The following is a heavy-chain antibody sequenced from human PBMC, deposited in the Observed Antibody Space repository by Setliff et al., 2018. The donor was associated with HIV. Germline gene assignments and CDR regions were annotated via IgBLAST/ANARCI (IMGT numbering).Heavy chain of an antibody. V-gene: IGHV3-30*02. CDR1: GFTFSDYD. CDR3: AKDKSYHDYIWGSSVLAY. D-gene: IGHD3-16*01. J-gene: IGHJ4*02. Sequence: ALRLSCAASGFTFSDYDIHWVRQAPGKGLEWVAFMRYDGSNKDYADSVKGRFTISRDNSKNTLFLQMNSLRPEDTAIYYCAKDKSYHDYIWGSSVLAYWGQGTLVTV. CDR2: MRYDGSNK.